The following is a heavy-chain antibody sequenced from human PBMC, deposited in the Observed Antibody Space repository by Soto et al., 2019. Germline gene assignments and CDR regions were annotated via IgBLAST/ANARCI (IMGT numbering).Heavy chain of an antibody. CDR1: GGSISSSSYY. J-gene: IGHJ3*02. Sequence: PSETLSLTCTVSGGSISSSSYYWGWIRQPPGKGLEWIGSIYYSGSTYYNPSLKSRVTISVDTSKNQFSLKLSSVTAADTAVYYCARQKSAYSGSYYEAGYAFDIWSQGTMVTGSS. CDR2: IYYSGST. D-gene: IGHD1-26*01. V-gene: IGHV4-39*01. CDR3: ARQKSAYSGSYYEAGYAFDI.